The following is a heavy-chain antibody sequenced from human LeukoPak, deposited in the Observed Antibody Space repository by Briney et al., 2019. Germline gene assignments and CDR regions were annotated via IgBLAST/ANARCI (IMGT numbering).Heavy chain of an antibody. V-gene: IGHV3-21*01. J-gene: IGHJ3*02. CDR2: ISSASSYI. Sequence: GGSLRLSCAASGFTISSYSMNWVRQAPGKGLEWVSSISSASSYIYYADSVKGRFTISRDNAKNSLYLQMNSLRAEDTAVYYCARSPRITVVRGVPLDAFDIWGQGTMVTVSS. CDR3: ARSPRITVVRGVPLDAFDI. D-gene: IGHD3-10*01. CDR1: GFTISSYS.